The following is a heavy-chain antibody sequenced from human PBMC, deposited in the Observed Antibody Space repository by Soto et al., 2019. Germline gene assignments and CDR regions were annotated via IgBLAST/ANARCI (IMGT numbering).Heavy chain of an antibody. J-gene: IGHJ6*02. D-gene: IGHD6-6*01. CDR1: GGSISSSSYY. CDR3: ARHWLIAARYGMDV. CDR2: IYYSGST. V-gene: IGHV4-39*01. Sequence: SETLSLTCTVSGGSISSSSYYWGWIRQPPGKGLEWIGSIYYSGSTYYNPSLKSRVTISVDTSKNQFSLKLSSVTAADTAVYYCARHWLIAARYGMDVRGQGTTVTVSS.